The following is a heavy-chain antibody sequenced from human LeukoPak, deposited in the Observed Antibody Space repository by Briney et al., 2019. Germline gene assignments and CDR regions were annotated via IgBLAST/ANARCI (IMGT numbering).Heavy chain of an antibody. V-gene: IGHV3-30*18. CDR3: AKDIFPGYDSSGYKDY. D-gene: IGHD3-22*01. J-gene: IGHJ4*02. CDR1: GFTFSSYG. Sequence: GGSLRLSCAASGFTFSSYGMHWVRQAPGKGLEWVAVISYDGSNKYYADSVKGRFTISRDNSKNSLYLQMNSLRAEDTALYYCAKDIFPGYDSSGYKDYWGQGTLVTVSS. CDR2: ISYDGSNK.